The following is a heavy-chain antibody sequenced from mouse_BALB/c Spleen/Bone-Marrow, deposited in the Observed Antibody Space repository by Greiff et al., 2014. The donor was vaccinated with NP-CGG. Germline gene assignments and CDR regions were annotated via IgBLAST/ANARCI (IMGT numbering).Heavy chain of an antibody. Sequence: EVKVEESGGGLVKPGGSLKLSCAASGFTFSSYAMSWVRQTPEKRLEWVASISSGGSTYYPDSVKGRFTISRDNARNILYLQTSSLRSEDTAMYYCARGYDGYYGFAYWGQGTLVTVSA. J-gene: IGHJ3*01. V-gene: IGHV5-6-5*01. D-gene: IGHD2-3*01. CDR1: GFTFSSYA. CDR2: ISSGGST. CDR3: ARGYDGYYGFAY.